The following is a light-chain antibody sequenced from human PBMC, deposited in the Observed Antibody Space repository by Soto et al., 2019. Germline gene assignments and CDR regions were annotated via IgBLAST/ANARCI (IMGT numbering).Light chain of an antibody. CDR1: QSLTNNF. Sequence: EIVLTQSPATLSLSPGERVTLSCGASQSLTNNFLAWYQQRPGLAPKLLIYDVSTRATGIPDRFSGSGSGTVFTLTISRLEPEDVALYYCQRFDNSPTFGGGTKVEFK. CDR2: DVS. V-gene: IGKV3D-20*01. CDR3: QRFDNSPT. J-gene: IGKJ4*01.